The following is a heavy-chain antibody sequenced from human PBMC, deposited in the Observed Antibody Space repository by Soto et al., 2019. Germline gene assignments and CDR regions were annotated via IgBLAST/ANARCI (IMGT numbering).Heavy chain of an antibody. Sequence: ASETLSLTCTVSGGSISSYYWSWIRQPPGKGLEWIGYIYYSGSANYNPSLKSRVTISVDTSKNQFSLKLSSVTAADTAVYYCARLYSSPLTRCFDYWGQGTLVIVPS. CDR1: GGSISSYY. V-gene: IGHV4-59*08. CDR3: ARLYSSPLTRCFDY. CDR2: IYYSGSA. J-gene: IGHJ4*02. D-gene: IGHD6-13*01.